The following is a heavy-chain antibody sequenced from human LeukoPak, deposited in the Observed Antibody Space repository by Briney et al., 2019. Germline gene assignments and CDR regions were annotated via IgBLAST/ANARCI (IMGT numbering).Heavy chain of an antibody. CDR3: TRDGKDCSSTSCSADY. Sequence: PGGSLRLSCAASGFTFSTYTMNWVRQAPGEGPEWGSSISVSSSYIYYAGSVKGRFTISRDNAKNSLYLQMNSLRVEDTAVYFCTRDGKDCSSTSCSADYWGQGTLVTVSS. V-gene: IGHV3-21*01. J-gene: IGHJ4*02. CDR1: GFTFSTYT. D-gene: IGHD2-2*01. CDR2: ISVSSSYI.